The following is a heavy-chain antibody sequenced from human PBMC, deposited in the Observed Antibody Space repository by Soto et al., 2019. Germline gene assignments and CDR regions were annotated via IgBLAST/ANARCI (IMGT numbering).Heavy chain of an antibody. CDR1: GYGFTTYG. D-gene: IGHD1-1*01. Sequence: QVHLVQSGAEVKKPGASVKVSCKGSGYGFTTYGITWVRQAPGQGLEWMAWISAHNGNTNYAQKLPGRVTVTRDTSTSPAYMELRSLRSDDTAVYYCARGRYGDYWGQGALVTVSS. J-gene: IGHJ4*02. CDR2: ISAHNGNT. V-gene: IGHV1-18*01. CDR3: ARGRYGDY.